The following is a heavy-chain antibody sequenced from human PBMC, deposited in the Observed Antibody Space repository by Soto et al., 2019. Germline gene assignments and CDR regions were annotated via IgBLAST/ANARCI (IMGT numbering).Heavy chain of an antibody. CDR1: GFTFRSYG. J-gene: IGHJ3*02. CDR2: ISYDGGNK. D-gene: IGHD1-26*01. CDR3: AKGGVGSTSNAFDI. V-gene: IGHV3-30*18. Sequence: GGSLRLSCAASGFTFRSYGVHWVRQAPGKGLEWVAVISYDGGNKYYADSVKGRFTISRDNSKNTLYLQMNSLRAEDTAVYYCAKGGVGSTSNAFDIWGQGTMVTVSS.